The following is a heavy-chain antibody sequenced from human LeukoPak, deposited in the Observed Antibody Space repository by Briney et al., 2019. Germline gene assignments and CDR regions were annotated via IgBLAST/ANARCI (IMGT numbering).Heavy chain of an antibody. V-gene: IGHV4-39*07. CDR1: GGSISSSSYY. D-gene: IGHD1-26*01. J-gene: IGHJ3*02. Sequence: SETLSLTCTVSGGSISSSSYYWGWIRQPPGKGPEWIGSIYYSGSTYYNPSLKSRVTISVDTSKNQFSLKLSSVTAADTAVYYCARAPPDVVGATMADAFDIWGQGTMVTVSS. CDR3: ARAPPDVVGATMADAFDI. CDR2: IYYSGST.